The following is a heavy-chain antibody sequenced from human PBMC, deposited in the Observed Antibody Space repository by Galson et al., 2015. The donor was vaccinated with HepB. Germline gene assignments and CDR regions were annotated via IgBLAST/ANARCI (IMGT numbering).Heavy chain of an antibody. J-gene: IGHJ4*02. CDR2: INPNSGGT. CDR1: GYTFTGYY. Sequence: SVKVSCKASGYTFTGYYMHWVRQAPGQGLEWMGWINPNSGGTNYAQKSQGRVTMTRDTSISTAYMGLSRLGSDDTAVYYCARDGVGATSDYWGQGTLVTASS. CDR3: ARDGVGATSDY. V-gene: IGHV1-2*02. D-gene: IGHD1-26*01.